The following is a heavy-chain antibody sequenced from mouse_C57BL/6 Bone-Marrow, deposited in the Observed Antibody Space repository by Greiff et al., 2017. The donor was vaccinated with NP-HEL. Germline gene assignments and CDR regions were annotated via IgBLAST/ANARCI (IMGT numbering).Heavy chain of an antibody. Sequence: QVQLKESGAELARPGASVKMSCKASGYTFTSYTMHWVKQRPGQGLEWIGYINPSSGYTKYNQKFKDKATLTADKSSSTAYMQLSSLTSEDSAVYYCARKIYSDWYFDVWGTGTTVTVSS. CDR1: GYTFTSYT. D-gene: IGHD1-1*01. CDR2: INPSSGYT. V-gene: IGHV1-4*01. CDR3: ARKIYSDWYFDV. J-gene: IGHJ1*03.